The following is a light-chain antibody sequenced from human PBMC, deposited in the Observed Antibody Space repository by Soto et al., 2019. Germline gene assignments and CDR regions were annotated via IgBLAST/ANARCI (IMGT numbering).Light chain of an antibody. CDR2: DVS. V-gene: IGLV2-14*01. CDR3: SSYSSSNSLVV. J-gene: IGLJ2*01. Sequence: QSALTQPASVSGSPGQSITISCTGTRSDVGTYDYVSWYQQYPGKAPKVMIYDVSNQPSGVSNRFSGSKSGNTASLTISGLQAEDEADYYCSSYSSSNSLVVFGGGTKLTVL. CDR1: RSDVGTYDY.